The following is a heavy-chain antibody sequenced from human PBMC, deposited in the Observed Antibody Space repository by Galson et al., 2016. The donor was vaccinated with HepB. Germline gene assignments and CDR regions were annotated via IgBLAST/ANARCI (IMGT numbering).Heavy chain of an antibody. D-gene: IGHD6-13*01. V-gene: IGHV3-30*04. J-gene: IGHJ4*02. CDR1: GVTLSNYN. Sequence: LRLSCAASGVTLSNYNMNLVRQAPGKGLEWVGVISADGSTTYYADSVKGRFTISRETSKNTLYLQMNGLTAADTAVYYCAQGRWSYSNTWYESFGHWGQGSLVTVSS. CDR2: ISADGSTT. CDR3: AQGRWSYSNTWYESFGH.